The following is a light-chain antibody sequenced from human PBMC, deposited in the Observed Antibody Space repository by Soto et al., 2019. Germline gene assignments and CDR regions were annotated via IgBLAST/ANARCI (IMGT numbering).Light chain of an antibody. V-gene: IGLV1-47*01. J-gene: IGLJ2*01. Sequence: QPVLTQPPSASGTPGQRVTISCSGSSSNIGSNYVYWYQHLPGTAPKLLIYRNNQRPSGVPDRFSGSKSGTSAPLAISGLRSEDEADYYCAAWDDSLSGPVFGGGTKLTVL. CDR2: RNN. CDR3: AAWDDSLSGPV. CDR1: SSNIGSNY.